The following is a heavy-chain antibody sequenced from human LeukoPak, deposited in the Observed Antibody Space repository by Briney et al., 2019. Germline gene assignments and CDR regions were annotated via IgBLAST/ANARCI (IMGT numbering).Heavy chain of an antibody. D-gene: IGHD5-12*01. CDR3: ARDRGKRGYSGYDLDPIPWYFDY. V-gene: IGHV1-69*05. Sequence: SVKVSCKASGGTFSSYAISWVRQAPGQGLEWIGGIITTFGTANYAQKFQGRVTITKDESTSTDYMELSSLRSEDTAVYYCARDRGKRGYSGYDLDPIPWYFDYWGQGTLVTVSS. CDR2: IITTFGTA. J-gene: IGHJ4*02. CDR1: GGTFSSYA.